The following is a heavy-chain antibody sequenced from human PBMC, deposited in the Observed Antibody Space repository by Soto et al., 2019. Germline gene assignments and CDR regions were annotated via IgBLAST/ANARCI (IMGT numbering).Heavy chain of an antibody. CDR1: GYTFTNYY. CDR2: SNPNGGST. V-gene: IGHV1-46*01. CDR3: ARVNTYSNSCLGFDY. D-gene: IGHD6-13*01. J-gene: IGHJ4*02. Sequence: QVQLVQSGAEVKKPGASVKVSCKASGYTFTNYYMHWVRQAHGQGLEWMGISNPNGGSTDYEQQGQVRVTLTRDTSTSKVYMELSSLKSDATAVYYCARVNTYSNSCLGFDYWGQGTLVTVSS.